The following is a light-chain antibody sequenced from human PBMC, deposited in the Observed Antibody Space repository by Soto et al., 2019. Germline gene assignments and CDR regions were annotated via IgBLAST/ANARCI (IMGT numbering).Light chain of an antibody. CDR2: DAS. CDR1: QSVSSY. Sequence: IVLTQSLATLSLSPGERDTLPCRASQSVSSYLAWYQQKPGQAPRLLIYDASNRATGIPARFSGSGSGTDFTLTISSLEPEDFAVYYCQQRSTWPLTFGGGTKVDIK. V-gene: IGKV3-11*01. J-gene: IGKJ4*01. CDR3: QQRSTWPLT.